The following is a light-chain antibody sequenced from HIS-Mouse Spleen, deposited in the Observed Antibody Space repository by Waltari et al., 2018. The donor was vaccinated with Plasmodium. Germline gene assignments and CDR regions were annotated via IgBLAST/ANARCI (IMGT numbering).Light chain of an antibody. J-gene: IGKJ4*01. Sequence: DIVMTQSPDSLAVSLGERATINCKSSQSVLYSSNNKNYLALDQQKPGQPPKLRIYWASSRESGVPDRFSGSGSGTDFTLTISSLQAEDVAVYYCQQYYSTPLTFGGGTKVEIK. V-gene: IGKV4-1*01. CDR1: QSVLYSSNNKNY. CDR2: WAS. CDR3: QQYYSTPLT.